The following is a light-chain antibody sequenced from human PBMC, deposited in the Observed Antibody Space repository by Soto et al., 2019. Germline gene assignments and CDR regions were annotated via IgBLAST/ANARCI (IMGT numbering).Light chain of an antibody. CDR3: QQSYSTPIT. CDR2: LAS. J-gene: IGKJ5*01. CDR1: QSVLFSSNNKNY. V-gene: IGKV4-1*01. Sequence: DIVMTQSPDSLAVSLGERATINCKSSQSVLFSSNNKNYLAWYQQKPGQPPKLLIYLASTRESGVPNRFSGSGSLTDFTLTISSLQAEDVSVYYCQQSYSTPITFGQGTRLEIK.